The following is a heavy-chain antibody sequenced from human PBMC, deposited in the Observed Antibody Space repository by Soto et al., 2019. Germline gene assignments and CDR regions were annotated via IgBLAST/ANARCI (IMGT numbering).Heavy chain of an antibody. CDR2: IWYDGSNK. CDR3: ARWGCSGSNCNLNQRSFDL. Sequence: QVHLVESGGGVVQPGRSLRLSCAASGFIFNDYGMHWVRQAPGKGLEWVAVIWYDGSNKYYADSVKGRFTFSRDNSKNTMSLQMNSLRVEDTAVYYCARWGCSGSNCNLNQRSFDLWGQGTLVTVSS. J-gene: IGHJ4*02. CDR1: GFIFNDYG. D-gene: IGHD2-15*01. V-gene: IGHV3-33*03.